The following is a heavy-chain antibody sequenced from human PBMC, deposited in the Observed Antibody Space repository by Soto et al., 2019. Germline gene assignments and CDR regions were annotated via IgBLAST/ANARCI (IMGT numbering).Heavy chain of an antibody. CDR3: ASLTRGVYDLDRLWEKFDY. J-gene: IGHJ4*02. CDR2: IYWDDDE. CDR1: GFSLSTNGMG. D-gene: IGHD5-12*01. Sequence: QITVKESGLTLVKPTETLTLTCTFSGFSLSTNGMGVGWIRQPPGKALEWLALIYWDDDERYSPSLRSRLTIIKDTSKNQVALTMTNMDPVDTGTYYRASLTRGVYDLDRLWEKFDYWGQGTLVTVSS. V-gene: IGHV2-5*02.